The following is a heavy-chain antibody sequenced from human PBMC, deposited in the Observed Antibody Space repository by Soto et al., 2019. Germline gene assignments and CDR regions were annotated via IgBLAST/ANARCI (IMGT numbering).Heavy chain of an antibody. CDR2: IYYSGST. V-gene: IGHV4-61*01. J-gene: IGHJ5*02. CDR3: ARQWNWFDP. CDR1: GGSVSSGSYY. Sequence: PSETLSLTCTVSGGSVSSGSYYWGWIRQPPGKGLEWIGYIYYSGSTNYNPSLKSRVTISVDTSKNQFSLKLSSVTAADTAVYYCARQWNWFDPWGQGTLVTVSS. D-gene: IGHD6-19*01.